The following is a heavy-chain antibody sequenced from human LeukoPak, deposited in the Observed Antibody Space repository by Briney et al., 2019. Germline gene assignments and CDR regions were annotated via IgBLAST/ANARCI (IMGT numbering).Heavy chain of an antibody. V-gene: IGHV3-48*03. Sequence: PGGSLRLSCAASGFTFSSYEMNWVRQAPGKGLEWVSYISSSGSTIYYAHSVKGRFTISRDNAKHSLYLQMNSLRAEDTAVYYCAELGITMIGGVWGKGTTVTISS. CDR2: ISSSGSTI. CDR1: GFTFSSYE. CDR3: AELGITMIGGV. D-gene: IGHD3-10*02. J-gene: IGHJ6*04.